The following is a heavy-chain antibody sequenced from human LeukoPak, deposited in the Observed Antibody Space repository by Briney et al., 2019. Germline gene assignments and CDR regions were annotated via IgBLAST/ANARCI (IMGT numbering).Heavy chain of an antibody. CDR1: GYTFTSYY. CDR2: INPSGGST. D-gene: IGHD4-23*01. Sequence: GASVNVSCKASGYTFTSYYMHWVRQAPGQGLEWMGIINPSGGSTSYAQKFQGRVTMTRDTSTSTVYMELSSLRSEDTAVYYCARVPPTRGGNSVESFDYWGQGTLVTVSS. CDR3: ARVPPTRGGNSVESFDY. V-gene: IGHV1-46*01. J-gene: IGHJ4*02.